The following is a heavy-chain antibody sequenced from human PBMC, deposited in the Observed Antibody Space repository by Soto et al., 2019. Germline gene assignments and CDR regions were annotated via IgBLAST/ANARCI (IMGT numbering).Heavy chain of an antibody. D-gene: IGHD5-18*01. CDR3: AKDSGYNYGYFRWFDP. Sequence: SETLSLTCTLSAGPISNYYWSWIRQPPGRGLEWIGHIFYSGSTNYNPALKSRVTISVDTSKSQFSLKLSSVTAADTAVYYCAKDSGYNYGYFRWFDPWGQGTLVT. J-gene: IGHJ5*02. CDR1: AGPISNYY. CDR2: IFYSGST. V-gene: IGHV4-59*01.